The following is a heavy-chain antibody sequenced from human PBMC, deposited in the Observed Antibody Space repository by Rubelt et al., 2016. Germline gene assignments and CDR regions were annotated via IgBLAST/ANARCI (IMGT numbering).Heavy chain of an antibody. D-gene: IGHD5-18*01. V-gene: IGHV3-30*02. CDR2: IRNDGSNE. Sequence: GGGVAQPGGSLRLSCAASGFTFSSYGMHWVRQAPGKGREWVAFIRNDGSNEYYADSVKGRFTISRDNSKNTLYLQMNSLRAEDTAVYYCAKDWWTVTAMDYWGQGTLVTVSS. CDR1: GFTFSSYG. CDR3: AKDWWTVTAMDY. J-gene: IGHJ4*02.